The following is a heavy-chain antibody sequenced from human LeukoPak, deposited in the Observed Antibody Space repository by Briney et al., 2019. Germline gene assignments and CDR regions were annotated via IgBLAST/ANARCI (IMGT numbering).Heavy chain of an antibody. D-gene: IGHD2-2*01. J-gene: IGHJ3*02. CDR2: ISYDGNYD. Sequence: GRSLRLSCGASGFTFSNYGMHWVRQAPGKGLEWVAIISYDGNYDYYGDSVKGRFTISRDNSKNTLYLQMNSLRAEDTAVYYCAKSSLLLVPAVWPDALDIWGQGTMVSVSS. CDR1: GFTFSNYG. CDR3: AKSSLLLVPAVWPDALDI. V-gene: IGHV3-30*18.